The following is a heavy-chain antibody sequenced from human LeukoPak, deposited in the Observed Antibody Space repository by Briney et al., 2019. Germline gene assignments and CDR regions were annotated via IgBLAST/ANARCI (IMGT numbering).Heavy chain of an antibody. J-gene: IGHJ5*02. CDR3: ARDRHYYGSGALGWFDP. Sequence: GASVKVSCKASGYTFTSYGISWVRQAPGQGLEWMGWISAHNGNTNYAQKLQGRVTMTTDTSTSTAYMELRSLRSDDTAAYYCARDRHYYGSGALGWFDPWGQGTLVTVSS. D-gene: IGHD3-10*01. V-gene: IGHV1-18*01. CDR1: GYTFTSYG. CDR2: ISAHNGNT.